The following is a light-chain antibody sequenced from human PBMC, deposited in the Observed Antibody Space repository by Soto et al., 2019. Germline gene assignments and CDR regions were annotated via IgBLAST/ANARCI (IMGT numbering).Light chain of an antibody. CDR2: GAS. V-gene: IGKV3-15*01. CDR1: QSVSSN. CDR3: QQYNNWPPFT. Sequence: EIVMTQSPATLSVSPGERATLSCRASQSVSSNLAWYQQKPGQPPRLLIYGASTRATGIPARFSGSGSGKEFTLTISSLQYEDFAVYYCQQYNNWPPFTFGPGTKVDIK. J-gene: IGKJ3*01.